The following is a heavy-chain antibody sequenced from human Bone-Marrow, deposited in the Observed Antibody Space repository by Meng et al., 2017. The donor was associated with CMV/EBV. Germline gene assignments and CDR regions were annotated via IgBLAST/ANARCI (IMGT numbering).Heavy chain of an antibody. Sequence: GESLKISCAASGFTFSSYWMSWVRQAPGKGLEWVSYISSSGSTIYYADSVKGRFTISRDNAKNSLYLQMNSLRAEDTAVYYCARETAGAFDIWGQGTMVTVSS. CDR2: ISSSGSTI. V-gene: IGHV3-48*04. CDR3: ARETAGAFDI. CDR1: GFTFSSYW. J-gene: IGHJ3*02. D-gene: IGHD3-10*01.